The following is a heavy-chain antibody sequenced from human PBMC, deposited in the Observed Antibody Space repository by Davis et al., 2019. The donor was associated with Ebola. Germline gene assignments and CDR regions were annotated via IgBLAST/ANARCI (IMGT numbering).Heavy chain of an antibody. Sequence: ASVQVSCKASGYTFTGYYMHWVRQAPGQGLEWMGWINPNSGGTNYAQKFQGRVTMTRDTSISPAYMELSRLRSDDTAVYYCARDRPAAIRSVNWFDPWGQGTLVTVSS. CDR1: GYTFTGYY. J-gene: IGHJ5*02. CDR3: ARDRPAAIRSVNWFDP. D-gene: IGHD2-2*02. V-gene: IGHV1-2*02. CDR2: INPNSGGT.